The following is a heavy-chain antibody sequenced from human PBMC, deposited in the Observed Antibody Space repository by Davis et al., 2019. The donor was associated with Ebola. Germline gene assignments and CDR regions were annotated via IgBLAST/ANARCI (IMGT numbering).Heavy chain of an antibody. D-gene: IGHD1-26*01. CDR2: IRSKAAGYTT. V-gene: IGHV3-72*01. J-gene: IGHJ4*02. CDR3: ARDFSGSYSFDY. CDR1: GFTFSDHY. Sequence: PGRSLRLSCPPSGFTFSDHYMDWVRQAPGKGLEWVGRIRSKAAGYTTEYAPSVKGRFTVSRDDSQNSLYFQMNSLKTEDTAVYYCARDFSGSYSFDYWGQGTLVTVSS.